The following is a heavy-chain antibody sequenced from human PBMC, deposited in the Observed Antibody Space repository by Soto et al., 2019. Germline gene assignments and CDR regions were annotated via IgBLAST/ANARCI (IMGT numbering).Heavy chain of an antibody. V-gene: IGHV5-10-1*01. CDR3: ARLDRRDGYILNYFDY. J-gene: IGHJ4*02. D-gene: IGHD5-12*01. CDR2: IDPSDSYT. CDR1: GYSFTCYW. Sequence: GDSLKISCKGSGYSFTCYWISWVRQMPGKGLECMGRIDPSDSYTNYSPSFQGHVNISADKSISTAYLQWSSLKASETAMYYCARLDRRDGYILNYFDYWGQGTLVTVSS.